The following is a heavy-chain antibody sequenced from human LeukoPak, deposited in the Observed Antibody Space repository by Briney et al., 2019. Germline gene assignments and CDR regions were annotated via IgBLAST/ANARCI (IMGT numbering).Heavy chain of an antibody. CDR3: AKLASDYGDPS. CDR2: ISGSGGST. Sequence: GGSLRLSCAASGFTISSYGMSWVRQAPGKGLEWVSSISGSGGSTYYADSVKGRFTISRGNSKNTLYLQMNSLRAEDTAVYYCAKLASDYGDPSWGQGTLVTVSS. D-gene: IGHD4-17*01. V-gene: IGHV3-23*01. CDR1: GFTISSYG. J-gene: IGHJ4*02.